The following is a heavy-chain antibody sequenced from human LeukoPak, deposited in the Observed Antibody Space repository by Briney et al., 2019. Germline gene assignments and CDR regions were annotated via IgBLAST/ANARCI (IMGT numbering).Heavy chain of an antibody. CDR2: MSYDGSNK. Sequence: GGSLRLSCAASGFTFSSYAMHWVRQAPGKGLEWVAVMSYDGSNKYYADSVKGRFTISRDNSKNTLYLQMNSLRAEDTAVYYXXXXXGHGYNYYYYGMDVWGQGTTVTVSS. CDR3: XXXXGHGYNYYYYGMDV. V-gene: IGHV3-30-3*01. J-gene: IGHJ6*02. D-gene: IGHD5-18*01. CDR1: GFTFSSYA.